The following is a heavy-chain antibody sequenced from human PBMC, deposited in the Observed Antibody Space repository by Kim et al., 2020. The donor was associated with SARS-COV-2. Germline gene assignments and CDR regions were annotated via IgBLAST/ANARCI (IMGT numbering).Heavy chain of an antibody. CDR1: GFTFSSYW. CDR2: INSDGSST. Sequence: GGSLRLSCAASGFTFSSYWMHWVRQAPGKGLVWVSRINSDGSSTSYADSVKGRFTISRDNAKNTLYLQMNSLRAEDTAVYYCGREGTLGSSWRIYYFDYWGQVTLVTVSS. J-gene: IGHJ4*02. CDR3: GREGTLGSSWRIYYFDY. V-gene: IGHV3-74*01. D-gene: IGHD6-13*01.